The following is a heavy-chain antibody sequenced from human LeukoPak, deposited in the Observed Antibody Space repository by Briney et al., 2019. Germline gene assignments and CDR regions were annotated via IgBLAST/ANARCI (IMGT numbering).Heavy chain of an antibody. Sequence: SETLSLTCAVYGGSFSGYYWSWIRQPPGKGLEWIGEINHSGSTNYNPSLKSRVTISVDTSKNQFSLKLSSVTAADTAVYYCARVHLRTGRTDGLRGVTTRYFDYWGQGTLVTVSS. CDR2: INHSGST. J-gene: IGHJ4*02. V-gene: IGHV4-34*01. CDR3: ARVHLRTGRTDGLRGVTTRYFDY. CDR1: GGSFSGYY. D-gene: IGHD4-11*01.